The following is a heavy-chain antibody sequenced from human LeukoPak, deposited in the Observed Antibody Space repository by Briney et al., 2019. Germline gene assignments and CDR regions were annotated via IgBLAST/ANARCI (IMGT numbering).Heavy chain of an antibody. Sequence: GGSLRLSCAASGFTFSSYWMSWVRQAPGKGLEWVANIKRDGSEKYYVGSVKGRFTISRDNAENSLYLQMNSLRAEDTAVYYCARARDYGSGKANAFDIWGQGTMVTVSS. CDR3: ARARDYGSGKANAFDI. CDR2: IKRDGSEK. V-gene: IGHV3-7*05. D-gene: IGHD3-10*01. J-gene: IGHJ3*02. CDR1: GFTFSSYW.